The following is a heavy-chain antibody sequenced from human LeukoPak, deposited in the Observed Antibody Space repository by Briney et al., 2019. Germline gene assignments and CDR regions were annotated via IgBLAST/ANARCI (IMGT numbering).Heavy chain of an antibody. J-gene: IGHJ5*02. V-gene: IGHV4-34*01. D-gene: IGHD2-15*01. CDR3: ARVDGSCSGGSCPSGNWFDP. CDR1: GGSFSGYY. Sequence: PSETLSLTCAVYGGSFSGYYWSWIRQPPGKGLEWIGEINHSGSTNYNPSLKSRVAISVDTSKNQFSLKLNSVTAADTAVYYCARVDGSCSGGSCPSGNWFDPWGQGTLVTVSS. CDR2: INHSGST.